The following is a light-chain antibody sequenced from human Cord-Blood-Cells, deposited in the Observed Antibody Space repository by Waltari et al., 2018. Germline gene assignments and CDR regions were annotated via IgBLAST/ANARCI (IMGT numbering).Light chain of an antibody. CDR1: QSVSSY. Sequence: EIVLTQSPATLSLSPGERATLSCRASQSVSSYLAWYQQKPVQAPSLLIYDAANRATGIPARFSGSGSGTDFTLTISSLEPEDFAVYYCQQRSNWPITFGQGTRLEIK. CDR3: QQRSNWPIT. J-gene: IGKJ5*01. CDR2: DAA. V-gene: IGKV3-11*01.